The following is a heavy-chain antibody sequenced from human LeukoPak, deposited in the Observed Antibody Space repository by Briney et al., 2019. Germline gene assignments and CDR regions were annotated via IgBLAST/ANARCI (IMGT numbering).Heavy chain of an antibody. CDR2: ISSSSSYI. J-gene: IGHJ4*02. D-gene: IGHD3-10*01. Sequence: PGGSLRLSCAATGFTFSSYSMNCVRQAPGKGLEWVSSISSSSSYIYYADSVKGRFTISRDNARNSLYLQMNSLRAEDTAVYYCARENLLWFGESRSGLDYWGQGTLVTVSS. CDR3: ARENLLWFGESRSGLDY. CDR1: GFTFSSYS. V-gene: IGHV3-21*01.